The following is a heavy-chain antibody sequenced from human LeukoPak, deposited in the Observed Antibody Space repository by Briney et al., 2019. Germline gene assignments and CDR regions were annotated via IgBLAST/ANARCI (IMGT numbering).Heavy chain of an antibody. CDR2: IYYSGST. Sequence: PSETLSLTCTVSGGSISNSNYYWGWIRQPPGKGLEWIGTIYYSGSTYYNPSLKSRVTISVDTSKNQFSLRLTSVTAADTAVYYCARGLLWFGAHWYYFDYWGQGTLVTVSS. D-gene: IGHD3-10*01. CDR1: GGSISNSNYY. V-gene: IGHV4-39*01. J-gene: IGHJ4*02. CDR3: ARGLLWFGAHWYYFDY.